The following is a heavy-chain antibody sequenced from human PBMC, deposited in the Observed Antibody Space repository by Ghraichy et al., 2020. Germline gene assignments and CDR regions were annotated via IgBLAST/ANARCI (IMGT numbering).Heavy chain of an antibody. D-gene: IGHD5-18*01. CDR3: GRGGYIYGSNPVDY. J-gene: IGHJ4*02. CDR2: IKQDGGEK. CDR1: GFTFNTYY. Sequence: GALRLSCAASGFTFNTYYMTWVRQAPGKGLEWVANIKQDGGEKYYVDSVKGRFTISRDNAKDSVYLQMNSLRAEDTAVYYCGRGGYIYGSNPVDYWGQGTQVTVSS. V-gene: IGHV3-7*04.